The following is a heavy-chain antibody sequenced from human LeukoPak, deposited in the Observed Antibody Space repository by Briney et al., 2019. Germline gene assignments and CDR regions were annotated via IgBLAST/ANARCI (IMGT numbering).Heavy chain of an antibody. V-gene: IGHV1-2*02. CDR1: GYTFTVYY. Sequence: GSVKVSCKAAGYTFTVYYIHWVRQAPGQGHEWMGWIKPNSGGTNYAQNFQGRVTMTRDTSISTVYMELSRLRSDDTAVYYCARDSAIATVGRVGDYWGQGTLVTVSS. D-gene: IGHD6-13*01. CDR3: ARDSAIATVGRVGDY. J-gene: IGHJ4*02. CDR2: IKPNSGGT.